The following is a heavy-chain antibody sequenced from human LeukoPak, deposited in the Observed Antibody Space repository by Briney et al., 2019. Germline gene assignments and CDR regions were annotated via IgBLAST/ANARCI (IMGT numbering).Heavy chain of an antibody. CDR3: ARLTGYSSESWFDP. J-gene: IGHJ5*02. CDR1: GGSISSYY. CDR2: IYYSGST. Sequence: PSETLSLTCTVSGGSISSYYWSWIRQPPGKGLEWIGYIYYSGSTNYNPSLKSRVTISVDTSKNQFSLKLSSVTAADTAVYYCARLTGYSSESWFDPWGQGTLVTVSS. D-gene: IGHD3-9*01. V-gene: IGHV4-59*01.